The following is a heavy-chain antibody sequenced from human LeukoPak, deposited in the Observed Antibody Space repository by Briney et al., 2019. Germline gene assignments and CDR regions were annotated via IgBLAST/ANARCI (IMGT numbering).Heavy chain of an antibody. Sequence: GGSLRLSCAVSGFTLSNYSMNWVRQAPGKGLEWISYISGSGFTIHYADSVKGRFTISRDNAKNSLYPQMNSLRAEDTAVYYCAELGITMIGGVWGKGTTVTISS. J-gene: IGHJ6*04. CDR2: ISGSGFTI. CDR3: AELGITMIGGV. V-gene: IGHV3-48*01. CDR1: GFTLSNYS. D-gene: IGHD3-10*02.